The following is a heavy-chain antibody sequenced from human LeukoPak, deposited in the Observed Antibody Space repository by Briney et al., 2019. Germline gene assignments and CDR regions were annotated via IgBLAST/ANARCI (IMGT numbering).Heavy chain of an antibody. D-gene: IGHD3-16*01. CDR2: ISSSSTYI. CDR1: GFTFSSYG. V-gene: IGHV3-21*01. Sequence: GGSLRLSCAASGFTFSSYGMSWVRQAPGKGLEWVSSISSSSTYIHYADSVKGRFTISRDNAKNTLYLQMNSLRAEDTAVYFCLYGGYFQHWGQGTLVTVSS. J-gene: IGHJ1*01. CDR3: LYGGYFQH.